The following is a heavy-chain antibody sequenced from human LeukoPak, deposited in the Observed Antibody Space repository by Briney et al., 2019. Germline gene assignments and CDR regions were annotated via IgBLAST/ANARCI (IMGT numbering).Heavy chain of an antibody. CDR2: MNPNSGNT. CDR1: GYTFTSYD. J-gene: IGHJ5*02. CDR3: ARVMLWGYCSSTSCYMAFDP. Sequence: ASVNISCKASGYTFTSYDINWVRQATGQGLEWMGWMNPNSGNTGYAQKFQGRVTMTRNTSIRTAYMELSSLRSEDTAVYYCARVMLWGYCSSTSCYMAFDPWGQGTLVTVSS. V-gene: IGHV1-8*01. D-gene: IGHD2-2*02.